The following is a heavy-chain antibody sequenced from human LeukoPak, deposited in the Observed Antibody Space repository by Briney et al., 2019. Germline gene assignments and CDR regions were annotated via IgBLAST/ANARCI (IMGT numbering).Heavy chain of an antibody. Sequence: ASVKVSCKASGYTFTSYGISWVRQAPGQGLEWMGWISANNGNTKYNTKYAQNLHGGVTMTTDISTSTAYMELRTLRSDDTAVYYCARDRDRSGSQSYWGQGTLVTVSS. D-gene: IGHD1-26*01. CDR3: ARDRDRSGSQSY. V-gene: IGHV1-18*01. J-gene: IGHJ4*02. CDR1: GYTFTSYG. CDR2: ISANNGNTKYNT.